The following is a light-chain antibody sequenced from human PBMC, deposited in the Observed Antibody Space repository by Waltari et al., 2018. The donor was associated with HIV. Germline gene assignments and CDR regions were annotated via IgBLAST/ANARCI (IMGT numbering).Light chain of an antibody. CDR2: DNY. Sequence: QSVFTQPPSVSAAPGQRVTISCSGSRSNIGSNDASWYQQLPGTAPKLLIFDNYKRPSGIPDRFSGSKSGTSATLGITGLQTGDEADYYCGTWDSGLSAVVFGGGTKLTVL. J-gene: IGLJ3*02. V-gene: IGLV1-51*01. CDR3: GTWDSGLSAVV. CDR1: RSNIGSND.